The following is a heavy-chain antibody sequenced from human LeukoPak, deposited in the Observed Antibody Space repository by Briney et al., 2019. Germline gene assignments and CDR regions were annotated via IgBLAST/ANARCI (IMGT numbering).Heavy chain of an antibody. D-gene: IGHD3-10*01. J-gene: IGHJ4*02. Sequence: GGSLRLSCAASGFTFSSYGMHWVRQAPGKGLEWVAFIRYDGSNKYYADSVKGRFTISRDNAKNSLYLQMNSLRAEDTAVYYCARAISMVRGVDYWGQGTLVTVSS. CDR2: IRYDGSNK. CDR1: GFTFSSYG. V-gene: IGHV3-30*02. CDR3: ARAISMVRGVDY.